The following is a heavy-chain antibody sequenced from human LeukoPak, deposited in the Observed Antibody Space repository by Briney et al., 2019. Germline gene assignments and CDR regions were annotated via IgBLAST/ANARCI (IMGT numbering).Heavy chain of an antibody. CDR3: PTSGEIALAASAF. CDR2: IKRKADGRPT. Sequence: PGGSLRLSCAASGFTFIHAWMSWGRRAPGKGVEWVGRIKRKADGRPTEYDDPVKGRFTISRDDSKNTLSLQINRLTTEDTAVYYCPTSGEIALAASAFWGRGTLVTVSS. D-gene: IGHD6-19*01. CDR1: GFTFIHAW. V-gene: IGHV3-15*01. J-gene: IGHJ4*02.